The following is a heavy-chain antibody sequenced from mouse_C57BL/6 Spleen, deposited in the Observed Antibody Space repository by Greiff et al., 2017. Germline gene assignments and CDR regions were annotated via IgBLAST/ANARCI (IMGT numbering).Heavy chain of an antibody. J-gene: IGHJ2*01. CDR1: GYSITSGYY. D-gene: IGHD1-1*01. Sequence: EVQLQQSGPGLVKPSQSLSLTCSVTGYSITSGYYWNWIRQFPGNKLEWMGYISYDGSNNYNPSLKNRISITRDTSKNQFFLKLNSVTTEDTATYYCARETITTAFDYWGQGTTLTVSS. CDR2: ISYDGSN. V-gene: IGHV3-6*01. CDR3: ARETITTAFDY.